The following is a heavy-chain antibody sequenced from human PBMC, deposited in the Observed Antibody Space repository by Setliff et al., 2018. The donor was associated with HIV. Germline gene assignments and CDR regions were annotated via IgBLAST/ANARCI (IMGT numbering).Heavy chain of an antibody. J-gene: IGHJ4*02. D-gene: IGHD7-27*01. Sequence: SGPTLVNPTQPLTLTCTFSGFSLTPRGASVGWIRQPPGRALEWLALIYWNGDERYSASLQGRLSIAKDTSRNQVVLTLTNMSPDDTATYFCAHGRTGIAPPDFDYWGPGSLVTVS. CDR1: GFSLTPRGAS. CDR2: IYWNGDE. V-gene: IGHV2-5*01. CDR3: AHGRTGIAPPDFDY.